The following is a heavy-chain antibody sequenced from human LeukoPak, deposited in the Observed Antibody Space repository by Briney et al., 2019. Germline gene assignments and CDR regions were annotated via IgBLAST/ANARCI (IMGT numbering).Heavy chain of an antibody. CDR1: GGSIRSFY. CDR2: ISYAGGT. D-gene: IGHD3-22*01. CDR3: ARVGDTSGYFYYFDS. V-gene: IGHV4-59*08. J-gene: IGHJ4*02. Sequence: SETLSLTCAVSGGSIRSFYWSWVRQPPGKGLEWAGYISYAGGTTYKSSLKGRVSMSLDTSNNQFSLRLTSVTAADTALYFCARVGDTSGYFYYFDSWGQGTLVSVSS.